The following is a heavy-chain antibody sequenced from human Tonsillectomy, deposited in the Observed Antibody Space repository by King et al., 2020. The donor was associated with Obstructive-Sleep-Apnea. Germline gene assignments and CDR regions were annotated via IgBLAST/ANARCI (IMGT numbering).Heavy chain of an antibody. CDR2: ISGSGGST. CDR3: AKDRYKSCSSTSCYFSDY. Sequence: VQLVESGGGLVQPGGSLRLSCAASGFTFSSYAMSWVRQAPGKGLEWVSAISGSGGSTYYADSVKGRFTISRDNSKNTLYLQMNSLRADDTAVYYCAKDRYKSCSSTSCYFSDYWGQGTLVTVSS. D-gene: IGHD2-2*01. J-gene: IGHJ4*02. CDR1: GFTFSSYA. V-gene: IGHV3-23*04.